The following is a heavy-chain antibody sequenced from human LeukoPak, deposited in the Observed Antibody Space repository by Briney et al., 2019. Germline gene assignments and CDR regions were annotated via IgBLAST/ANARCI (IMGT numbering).Heavy chain of an antibody. CDR3: ARGKTPRTRVVVPEVGS. J-gene: IGHJ4*02. CDR2: INPSGGST. D-gene: IGHD3-22*01. CDR1: GYTFTSYY. Sequence: ASVKVSCKASGYTFTSYYMHWVRQAPGQGLEWMGIINPSGGSTSYAQKFQGRVTMTRDTSTSTVYMELSSLRSEDTAVYYCARGKTPRTRVVVPEVGSWGQGTLVTVSS. V-gene: IGHV1-46*01.